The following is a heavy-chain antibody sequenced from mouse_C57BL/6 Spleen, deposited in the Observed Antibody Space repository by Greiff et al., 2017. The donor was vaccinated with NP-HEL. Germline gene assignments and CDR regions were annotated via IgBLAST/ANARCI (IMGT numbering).Heavy chain of an antibody. CDR1: GYAFSSYW. Sequence: QVQLQQSGAELVKPGASVKISCKASGYAFSSYWMNWVKQRPGKGLEWIGQIYPGDGDTNYNGKFKGKATLTADKSSSTAYMQLSSLTSEDSAVYFCATIYYDYLYYAMDYWGQGTSVTVSS. J-gene: IGHJ4*01. D-gene: IGHD2-4*01. CDR3: ATIYYDYLYYAMDY. V-gene: IGHV1-80*01. CDR2: IYPGDGDT.